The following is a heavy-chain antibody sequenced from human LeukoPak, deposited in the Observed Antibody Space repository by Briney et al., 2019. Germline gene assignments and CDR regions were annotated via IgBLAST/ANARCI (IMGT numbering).Heavy chain of an antibody. CDR2: INPSGGST. Sequence: ASVKVSCKASGYTFTSYYMRWVRQAPGQGLEWMGIINPSGGSTSYAQKFQGRVTMTRDTSTSTVYMELSSQRSEDTAVYYCASSRVGADYFDYWGQGTLVTVSS. J-gene: IGHJ4*02. CDR1: GYTFTSYY. D-gene: IGHD1-26*01. V-gene: IGHV1-46*01. CDR3: ASSRVGADYFDY.